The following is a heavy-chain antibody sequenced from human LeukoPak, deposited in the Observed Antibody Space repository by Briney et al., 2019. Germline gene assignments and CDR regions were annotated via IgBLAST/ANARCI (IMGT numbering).Heavy chain of an antibody. CDR3: ARHVYSSGWGAFDI. D-gene: IGHD6-19*01. V-gene: IGHV4-34*01. CDR1: GGSFSGYY. Sequence: SETLSLTCAVYGGSFSGYYWSWIRQPPGKGLEWIGEINHSGSTNYNPSLKSRVTISVDTSKNQSSLKLSSVTAADTAVYYCARHVYSSGWGAFDIWGQGTMVTVSS. CDR2: INHSGST. J-gene: IGHJ3*02.